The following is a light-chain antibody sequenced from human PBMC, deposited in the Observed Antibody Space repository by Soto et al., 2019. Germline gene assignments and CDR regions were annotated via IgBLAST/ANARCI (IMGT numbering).Light chain of an antibody. CDR3: QQYNSYSP. CDR1: QTINNW. J-gene: IGKJ1*01. Sequence: DIQMTQSPSTLSASVGDRVTITCRASQTINNWLAWYQQKPGKAPKLLIYDASILESGVPSRFSGSGSGTEFTLTISSLQPDDFATYYCQQYNSYSPFGQGTKVEIK. V-gene: IGKV1-5*01. CDR2: DAS.